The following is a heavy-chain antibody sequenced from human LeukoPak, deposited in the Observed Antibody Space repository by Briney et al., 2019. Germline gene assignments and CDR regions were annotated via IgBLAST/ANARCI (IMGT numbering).Heavy chain of an antibody. D-gene: IGHD4-11*01. CDR1: GVSLRGYY. J-gene: IGHJ6*03. Sequence: KPSETLSLTCAVYGVSLRGYYWSWIRQSPEKGLEWIGEVNHEGDSIYSPSLKSRLTVSVDTSKNQFSLNLRSVTAADTAVYFCARGSNYVSDYYFDVWGKGTTVIVSS. CDR3: ARGSNYVSDYYFDV. V-gene: IGHV4-34*01. CDR2: VNHEGDS.